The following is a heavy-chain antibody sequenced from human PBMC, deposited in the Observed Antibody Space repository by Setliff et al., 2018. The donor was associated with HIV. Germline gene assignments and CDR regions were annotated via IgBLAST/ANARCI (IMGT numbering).Heavy chain of an antibody. J-gene: IGHJ4*02. Sequence: ASVKVSCKASGYTFTSYGISWVRQAPGQGLEWMGWISAYNDNTNYAQKLQGRVTMTTDTSTSTAYMELRSLRSDDTAVYYCARERSLITNRRYFDSWGQGTLVTVSS. CDR2: ISAYNDNT. CDR3: ARERSLITNRRYFDS. CDR1: GYTFTSYG. D-gene: IGHD3-16*01. V-gene: IGHV1-18*01.